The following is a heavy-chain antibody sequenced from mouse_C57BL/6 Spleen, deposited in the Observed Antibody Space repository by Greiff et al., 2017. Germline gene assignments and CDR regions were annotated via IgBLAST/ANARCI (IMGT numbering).Heavy chain of an antibody. V-gene: IGHV3-6*01. CDR3: ARGSVYYGSSYGFAY. D-gene: IGHD1-1*01. CDR1: GYSITSGSY. Sequence: EVKLQESGPGLVKPSQSLSLTCSVTGYSITSGSYWNWIRQFPGNKLEWMGYISYDGSNNYNPSLKNRISITRDTSKNQFFLKLNAVTTEDTATYYCARGSVYYGSSYGFAYWGQGTLVTVSA. CDR2: ISYDGSN. J-gene: IGHJ3*01.